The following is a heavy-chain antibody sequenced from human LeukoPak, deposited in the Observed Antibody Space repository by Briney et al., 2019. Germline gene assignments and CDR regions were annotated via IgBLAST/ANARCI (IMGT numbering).Heavy chain of an antibody. Sequence: PSETLSLTCTVSGGSISSGGYYWSWIRQHPGKGLEWNGYIYYSGSTYYNPSLKSRVTISVDTSKNQFSLKLSSVTAADTAIYYCARENPSGYYNRPIDYWGQGTLVTVSS. D-gene: IGHD3-22*01. J-gene: IGHJ4*02. CDR2: IYYSGST. CDR1: GGSISSGGYY. CDR3: ARENPSGYYNRPIDY. V-gene: IGHV4-31*03.